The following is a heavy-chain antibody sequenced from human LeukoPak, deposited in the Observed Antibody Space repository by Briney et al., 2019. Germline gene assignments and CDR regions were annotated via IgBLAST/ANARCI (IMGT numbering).Heavy chain of an antibody. Sequence: PSETLSLTCTVSGGSISSSDYYWGWIRQPPGKGLGWIGSIYYSGSTYYNPSLKSRVTISVDTSKNQFSLKLTSVTAADTAVYYCARVPYSSVWYYYFDYWGQGTLVTVSS. V-gene: IGHV4-39*07. J-gene: IGHJ4*02. D-gene: IGHD6-13*01. CDR2: IYYSGST. CDR1: GGSISSSDYY. CDR3: ARVPYSSVWYYYFDY.